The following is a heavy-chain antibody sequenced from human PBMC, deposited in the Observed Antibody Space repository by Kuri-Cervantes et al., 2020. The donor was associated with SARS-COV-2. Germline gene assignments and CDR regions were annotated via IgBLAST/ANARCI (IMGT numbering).Heavy chain of an antibody. CDR1: EFTFSSYD. D-gene: IGHD5-24*01. CDR3: ARLDGYIEH. Sequence: GESLKISCAASEFTFSSYDMTWVRQAPGMGLEWVSSISSGSDYIYYADSVKGRFTVSRDNSKNTLYLQMNSLRAEDTAVYYCARLDGYIEHWGQGTLVTVSS. CDR2: ISSGSDYI. J-gene: IGHJ5*02. V-gene: IGHV3-21*01.